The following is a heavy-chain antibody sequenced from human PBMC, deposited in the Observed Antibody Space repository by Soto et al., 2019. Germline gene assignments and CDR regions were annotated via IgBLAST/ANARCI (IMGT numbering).Heavy chain of an antibody. V-gene: IGHV3-66*01. Sequence: EVQLVESGGGLVQPGGSLRLSCAASGFTVSSNSMSWVRQAPGKGLEWVSVIYSGGSTYYADSVKGRFTISRDNSKNTLYLQMNSLRAEDTAVYYCARVGAAAGKGFDYWGQGTLVTVSS. J-gene: IGHJ4*02. CDR2: IYSGGST. CDR3: ARVGAAAGKGFDY. D-gene: IGHD6-13*01. CDR1: GFTVSSNS.